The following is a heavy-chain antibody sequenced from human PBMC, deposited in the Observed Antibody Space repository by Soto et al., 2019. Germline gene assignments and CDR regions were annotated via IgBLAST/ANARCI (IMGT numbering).Heavy chain of an antibody. J-gene: IGHJ6*03. D-gene: IGHD6-13*01. CDR1: GFTFSSYA. Sequence: GGSLRLSCAASGFTFSSYAMSWVRQAPGKGLEWVSAISGSGGSTYYADSVKGRFTISRDNSKNTLYLQMNSLRAEDTAVYYCANAAAGVAYYYYYMDVWGKGTTVTVSS. CDR3: ANAAAGVAYYYYYMDV. V-gene: IGHV3-23*01. CDR2: ISGSGGST.